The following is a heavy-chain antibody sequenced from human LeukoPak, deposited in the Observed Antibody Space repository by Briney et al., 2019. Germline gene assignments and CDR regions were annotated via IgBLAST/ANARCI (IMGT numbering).Heavy chain of an antibody. CDR2: IDSGGAVK. D-gene: IGHD5-12*01. CDR1: GFTFRNYG. J-gene: IGHJ4*02. Sequence: GGSLRLSCIGSGFTFRNYGMNWVRQAPGKGLEWVSFIDSGGAVKLYADSVKGRFTTSRDDAMNSLYLDMNSLRAEDTAVYYCARDYSGDEDFDYWGQGTLVTVSS. V-gene: IGHV3-48*03. CDR3: ARDYSGDEDFDY.